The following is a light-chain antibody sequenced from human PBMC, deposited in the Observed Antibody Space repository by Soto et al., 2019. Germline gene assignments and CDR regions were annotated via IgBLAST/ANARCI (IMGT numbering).Light chain of an antibody. Sequence: DITMTQSPSTLSASVGDRVTITCRASQSISSGLAWYQQKPGKAPKLLIYKASSLESGVPSRFSGSGSGTEFTLTISSLQPDDFATYYFQQYNSYWTFGQGTKVEIK. V-gene: IGKV1-5*03. CDR2: KAS. CDR3: QQYNSYWT. CDR1: QSISSG. J-gene: IGKJ1*01.